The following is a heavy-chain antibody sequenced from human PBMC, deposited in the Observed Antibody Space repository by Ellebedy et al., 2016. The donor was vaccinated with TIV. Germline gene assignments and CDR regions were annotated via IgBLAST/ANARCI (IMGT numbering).Heavy chain of an antibody. Sequence: GESLKISCAASGFTFNKFWMGWIRQAPGKGLEWVAHIKYDEIEKYHADSVKSRFTISRDNARKSLYLQMNSLRVDDTAMYFCARDTVAVPDGDVFDIWGQGTMVTVSS. CDR3: ARDTVAVPDGDVFDI. CDR1: GFTFNKFW. CDR2: IKYDEIEK. J-gene: IGHJ3*02. V-gene: IGHV3-7*04. D-gene: IGHD2-2*01.